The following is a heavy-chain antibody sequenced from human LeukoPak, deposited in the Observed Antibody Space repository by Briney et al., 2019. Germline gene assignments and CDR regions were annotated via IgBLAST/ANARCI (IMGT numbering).Heavy chain of an antibody. CDR3: ARQTFGALYFDS. CDR2: IYNSGST. CDR1: GGSISRGSYY. Sequence: PSETLSLTCIVSGGSISRGSYYWNWIRQPAGKGLEWMGRIYNSGSTNYNPSLKSRVTISTDMSRNQFSLNLSSVTAADTAVYYCARQTFGALYFDSWGQGTLVTVSS. V-gene: IGHV4-61*02. D-gene: IGHD3-10*01. J-gene: IGHJ4*02.